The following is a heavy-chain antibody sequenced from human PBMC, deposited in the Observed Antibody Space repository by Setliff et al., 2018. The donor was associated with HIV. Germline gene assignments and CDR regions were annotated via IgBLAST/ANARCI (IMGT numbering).Heavy chain of an antibody. J-gene: IGHJ4*02. CDR1: GFTFSNYA. CDR2: ISGDGGRAT. D-gene: IGHD3-9*01. CDR3: ARDGYDILTGYPL. Sequence: GGSLRLSCAASGFTFSNYAMSWVRQSQGKGLEWVSLISGDGGRATHYSDSVKGRFTISRDDSKNTLYLQMNSLRAEDTAVYYCARDGYDILTGYPLWGQGTLVTVSS. V-gene: IGHV3-23*01.